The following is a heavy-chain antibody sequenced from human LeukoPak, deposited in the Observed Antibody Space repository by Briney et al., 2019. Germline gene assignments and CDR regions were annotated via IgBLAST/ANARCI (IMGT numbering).Heavy chain of an antibody. D-gene: IGHD1-26*01. V-gene: IGHV3-48*02. CDR2: ISGTGSIV. J-gene: IGHJ4*02. CDR1: GFTFSSYS. Sequence: GGSLRLSCAASGFTFSSYSMNWVRQAPGKGLEWVSSISGTGSIVFYADSLKGRFTISRDNAKNSLYLQMNSLRDEDTAVYYCASSGSYRFDYWGQGTLVTVSS. CDR3: ASSGSYRFDY.